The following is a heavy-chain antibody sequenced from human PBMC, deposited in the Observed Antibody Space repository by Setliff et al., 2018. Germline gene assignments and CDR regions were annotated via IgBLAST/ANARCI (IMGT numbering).Heavy chain of an antibody. CDR1: GGSISSGYYY. Sequence: SETLSLTCTVSGGSISSGYYYWNWIRQPAGKGLEWIGQIYTSWSTNYNPSLKSRVTISVDTSKNQFSLKLSSVTAADTAVYYCARMSGFLYIDVWGKGTTVTVFS. J-gene: IGHJ6*03. CDR3: ARMSGFLYIDV. D-gene: IGHD3-3*01. V-gene: IGHV4-61*09. CDR2: IYTSWST.